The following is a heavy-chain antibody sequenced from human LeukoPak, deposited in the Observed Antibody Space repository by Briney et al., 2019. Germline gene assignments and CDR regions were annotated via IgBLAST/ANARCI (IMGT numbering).Heavy chain of an antibody. V-gene: IGHV3-21*06. CDR2: IDSSGGYM. CDR3: LRGDRRDY. CDR1: GFTFSVYS. J-gene: IGHJ4*02. Sequence: GGSLRLSCAASGFTFSVYSMTWVRQAPGKGLEWVSSIDSSGGYMFYADSVKGRFIISRDNAKDSLYLQMNSLRVEDTAVYYCLRGDRRDYWGQGTLVTVSS.